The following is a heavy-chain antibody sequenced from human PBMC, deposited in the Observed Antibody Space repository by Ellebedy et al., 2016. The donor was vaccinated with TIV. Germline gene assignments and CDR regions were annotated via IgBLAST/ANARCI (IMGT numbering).Heavy chain of an antibody. CDR1: GFTFSSYW. J-gene: IGHJ4*02. Sequence: GESLKISCAASGFTFSSYWMSWVRQAPGKGLEWVANIKQDGSAKYYVDSVKGRFTISRVNAKNSLYLQMNSLRAEDTAVYYCARVYDSIDYWGQGTLVTVSS. V-gene: IGHV3-7*01. D-gene: IGHD3-22*01. CDR3: ARVYDSIDY. CDR2: IKQDGSAK.